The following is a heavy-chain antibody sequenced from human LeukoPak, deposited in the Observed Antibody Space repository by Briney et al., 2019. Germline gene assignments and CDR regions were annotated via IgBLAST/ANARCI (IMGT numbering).Heavy chain of an antibody. CDR1: GFTVSSNY. Sequence: PGGSLRLSCAASGFTVSSNYMSWVRQAPGKGLEWVSVIYGGGSTYYADSVKGRFTISKDNSKNTLYLQMSSLRAEDTAVYYCARSHSRYYFDYWGQGTLVTVSS. V-gene: IGHV3-66*02. CDR3: ARSHSRYYFDY. J-gene: IGHJ4*02. CDR2: IYGGGST.